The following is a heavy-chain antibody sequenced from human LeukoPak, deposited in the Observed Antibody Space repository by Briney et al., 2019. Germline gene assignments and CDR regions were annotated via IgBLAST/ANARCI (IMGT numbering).Heavy chain of an antibody. V-gene: IGHV1-24*01. D-gene: IGHD3-22*01. Sequence: ASVKVSCKVSGYTLTELSMHWVRQAPGKGLEWMGGFDPEDGETIYAQKFQGRVTMTEDTSTDTAYMELSSLRSEDTAVYYCATSGPYDSSCYRFDYWGQGTLVTVSS. CDR1: GYTLTELS. CDR3: ATSGPYDSSCYRFDY. CDR2: FDPEDGET. J-gene: IGHJ4*02.